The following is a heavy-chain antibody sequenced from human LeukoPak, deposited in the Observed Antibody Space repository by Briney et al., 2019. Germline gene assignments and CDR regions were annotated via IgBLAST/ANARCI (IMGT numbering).Heavy chain of an antibody. CDR2: IYYIGST. D-gene: IGHD1-7*01. Sequence: SETLSLTCTVSGGSISSYYWSWIRQPPGKGLEWIGYIYYIGSTKYNSSLKSRVTISVDTSKNQFSLRLSSVIAADRAVYYCAILYSWNYNWFDTWGQGTLVSVSS. CDR1: GGSISSYY. CDR3: AILYSWNYNWFDT. J-gene: IGHJ5*02. V-gene: IGHV4-59*01.